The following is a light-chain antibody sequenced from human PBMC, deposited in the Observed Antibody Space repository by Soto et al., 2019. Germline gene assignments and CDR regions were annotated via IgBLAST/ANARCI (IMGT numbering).Light chain of an antibody. CDR1: QTISSY. CDR2: AAS. CDR3: QQSYITPRT. V-gene: IGKV1-39*01. J-gene: IGKJ1*01. Sequence: DIQMTQSPSSLSASLGDGVSITCRASQTISSYLNWYQQKPGTAPKLLIYAASTLQTGVPSRFSGSGSGTDFTLTISSLHPEDYATYYCQQSYITPRTFGQGTKVEIK.